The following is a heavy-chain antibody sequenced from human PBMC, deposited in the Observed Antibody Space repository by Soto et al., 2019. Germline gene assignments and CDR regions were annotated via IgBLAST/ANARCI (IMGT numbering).Heavy chain of an antibody. CDR2: ISGSGATT. V-gene: IGHV3-23*01. Sequence: GALRLSCACSGVTLIADAMSWVRQAPGKGLEWVSAISGSGATTYYADSVKGRFTISRDKSKNTLYLQMNSLRAEDTALYYCAKSFSSNWYDYFDYWGQGSLVTVPS. CDR3: AKSFSSNWYDYFDY. J-gene: IGHJ4*02. D-gene: IGHD6-13*01. CDR1: GVTLIADA.